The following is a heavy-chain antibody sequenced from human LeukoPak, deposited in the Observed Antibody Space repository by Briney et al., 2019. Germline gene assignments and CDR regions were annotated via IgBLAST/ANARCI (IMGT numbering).Heavy chain of an antibody. Sequence: GGSLRLSCAASGFTFSNYAMNWVRQAPGKGLEWVGRIKSKTDGGTTDYAAPVKGRFTISRDDSKNTLYLQMNSLKTEDTSVYYCTTAYDYDAFDIWGQGTMVTVSS. CDR2: IKSKTDGGTT. CDR3: TTAYDYDAFDI. V-gene: IGHV3-15*07. J-gene: IGHJ3*02. CDR1: GFTFSNYA. D-gene: IGHD5-12*01.